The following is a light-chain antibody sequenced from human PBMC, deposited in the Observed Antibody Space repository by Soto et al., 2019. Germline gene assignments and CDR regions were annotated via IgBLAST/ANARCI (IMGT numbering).Light chain of an antibody. Sequence: EIVLTQSPGTLSLSPGERATLSCRASQTIARNFLAWYQQKPGQAPRILIYGVFSRATGVPDRFRGSGSGTDFSLTISGLEPEDLAVYYCHQYATSPQTFGQGTKVEIK. CDR1: QTIARNF. V-gene: IGKV3-20*01. J-gene: IGKJ1*01. CDR3: HQYATSPQT. CDR2: GVF.